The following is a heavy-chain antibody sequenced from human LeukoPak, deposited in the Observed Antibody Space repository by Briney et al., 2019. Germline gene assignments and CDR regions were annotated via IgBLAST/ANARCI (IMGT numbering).Heavy chain of an antibody. J-gene: IGHJ4*02. Sequence: PGGSLRLSCTASGFTFGDYAMSWFRQAPGKGLEWVGFIRSKAYGGTTEYAASVKGRFTISRDDSKSIDYLQMNSLKTEDTAVYYCTRIRVTMIVVATRIFDYWGQGTLVTVSS. CDR1: GFTFGDYA. D-gene: IGHD3-22*01. CDR3: TRIRVTMIVVATRIFDY. CDR2: IRSKAYGGTT. V-gene: IGHV3-49*03.